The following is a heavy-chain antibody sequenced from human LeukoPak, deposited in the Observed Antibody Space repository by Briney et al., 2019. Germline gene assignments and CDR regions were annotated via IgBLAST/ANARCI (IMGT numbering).Heavy chain of an antibody. CDR1: GYTFSGYY. CDR2: INPNSGGT. V-gene: IGHV1-2*02. Sequence: ASVKVSGNASGYTFSGYYMHWVRQAPGQGLQWMGWINPNSGGTNYAQKFQGRVTMTRDTSISTAYMELSRLRSDDTAVYYCARDRKVRGARGNWFDPWGQGTLVTVSS. J-gene: IGHJ5*02. CDR3: ARDRKVRGARGNWFDP. D-gene: IGHD3-10*01.